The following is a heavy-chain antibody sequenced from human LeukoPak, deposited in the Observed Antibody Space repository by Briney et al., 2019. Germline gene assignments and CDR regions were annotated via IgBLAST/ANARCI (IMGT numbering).Heavy chain of an antibody. Sequence: SETLSLTCAVYGGSFSGCYWSWIRQPPGKGLEWIGEINHSGTTNYNPSLKSRVTMSVDTSKNQFSLKVSSVTAADTAVYYCAREGSAVTNFDYWGQGTLVTVSS. J-gene: IGHJ4*02. CDR3: AREGSAVTNFDY. CDR1: GGSFSGCY. D-gene: IGHD3-10*01. CDR2: INHSGTT. V-gene: IGHV4-34*01.